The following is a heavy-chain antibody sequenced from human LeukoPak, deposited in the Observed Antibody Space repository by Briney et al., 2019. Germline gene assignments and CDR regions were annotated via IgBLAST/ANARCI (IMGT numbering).Heavy chain of an antibody. Sequence: PGGSLRLSCAASGFTFDDYAMHWARQAPGKGLEWVSGISWNSGSIGYADSVKGRFTISRDNAKNSLYLQMNSLRAEDTALYYCAKEKRRLYSSGSYFDYWGQGTLVTVSS. J-gene: IGHJ4*02. CDR2: ISWNSGSI. D-gene: IGHD6-19*01. CDR1: GFTFDDYA. V-gene: IGHV3-9*01. CDR3: AKEKRRLYSSGSYFDY.